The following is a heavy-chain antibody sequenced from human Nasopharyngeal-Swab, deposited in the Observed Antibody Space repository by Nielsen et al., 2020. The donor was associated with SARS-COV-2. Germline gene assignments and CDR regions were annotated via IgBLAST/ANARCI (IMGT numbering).Heavy chain of an antibody. CDR2: INPNSGGT. D-gene: IGHD5-18*01. J-gene: IGHJ6*02. CDR1: GYTFTGYY. CDR3: ARKEATAMEELYYYGMDV. V-gene: IGHV1-2*02. Sequence: ASVKVSCKASGYTFTGYYMHWVRQAPGQGLEWMGWINPNSGGTNYAQKFQGRVTMTRDTSISTAYMELSRLRSDDTAVYYCARKEATAMEELYYYGMDVWGRGILVTVSS.